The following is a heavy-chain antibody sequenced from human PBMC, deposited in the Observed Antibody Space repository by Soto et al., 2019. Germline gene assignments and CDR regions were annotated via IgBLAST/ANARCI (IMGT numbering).Heavy chain of an antibody. CDR3: ARSGIAVHWYFDL. CDR1: GGPISSSSYY. CDR2: IYYSGYT. V-gene: IGHV4-39*01. J-gene: IGHJ2*01. Sequence: SETLSLTCTVSGGPISSSSYYWGWIRQPPGKGLEWIGSIYYSGYTYYNPSLKSRVTISVDTSKDQFSLKLSSVTAVDTAVYYCARSGIAVHWYFDLWVRGTLVTVSS. D-gene: IGHD6-19*01.